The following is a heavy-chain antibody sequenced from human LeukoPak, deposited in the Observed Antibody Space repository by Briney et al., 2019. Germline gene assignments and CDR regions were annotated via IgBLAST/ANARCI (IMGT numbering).Heavy chain of an antibody. CDR2: ISPSGGST. CDR1: GYTFTSNY. D-gene: IGHD6-13*01. J-gene: IGHJ5*01. CDR3: ARAYSSSWYDF. Sequence: ASVKVSCKAFGYTFTSNYMHWVRQAPGQGPEWMGVISPSGGSTTYAQKFQGRVTLTRDMSTSTDYLELSSLRSEDTAVYYCARAYSSSWYDFWGQGTLVTVSS. V-gene: IGHV1-46*01.